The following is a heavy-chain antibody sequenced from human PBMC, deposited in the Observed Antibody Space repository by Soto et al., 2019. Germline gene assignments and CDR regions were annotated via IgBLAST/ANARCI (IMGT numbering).Heavy chain of an antibody. Sequence: SETLSLTCTVSGGSLSSGDYYWSWIRQPPGKGLEWIGYIYYSGSTYYNPSLKSRVTISVDTSKNQFSLKLSSVTAADTAVYYCARDPTTVTTYYYYGMDVWGQGTTVTVSS. CDR3: ARDPTTVTTYYYYGMDV. D-gene: IGHD4-17*01. CDR2: IYYSGST. J-gene: IGHJ6*02. CDR1: GGSLSSGDYY. V-gene: IGHV4-30-4*01.